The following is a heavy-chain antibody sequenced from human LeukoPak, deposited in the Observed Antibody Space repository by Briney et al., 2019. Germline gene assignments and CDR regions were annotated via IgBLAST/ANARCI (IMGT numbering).Heavy chain of an antibody. D-gene: IGHD2-15*01. V-gene: IGHV4-39*07. J-gene: IGHJ5*02. CDR2: INHSGST. Sequence: PSETLSLTCTVSGGSISSSSYYWGWIRQPPGKGLEWIGEINHSGSTNYNPSLKSRVTISVDTSKNQFSLKLSSVTAADTAVYYCARGVLGYCSGGSCYQWFDPWGQGTLVTVSS. CDR3: ARGVLGYCSGGSCYQWFDP. CDR1: GGSISSSSYY.